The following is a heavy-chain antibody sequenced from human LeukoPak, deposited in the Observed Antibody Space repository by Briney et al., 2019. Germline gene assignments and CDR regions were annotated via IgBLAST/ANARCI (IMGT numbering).Heavy chain of an antibody. CDR1: GFTFSSYA. V-gene: IGHV3-23*01. CDR2: ISGSGGST. CDR3: AKGGSSWYSFNDY. D-gene: IGHD6-13*01. J-gene: IGHJ4*02. Sequence: GGSLRLSCAASGFTFSSYAMSWVRQAPGKGLEWVSAISGSGGSTYYADSVKGRFTISGDNSKNTLYLQMNSLRAEDTAVYYCAKGGSSWYSFNDYWGQGTLVTVSS.